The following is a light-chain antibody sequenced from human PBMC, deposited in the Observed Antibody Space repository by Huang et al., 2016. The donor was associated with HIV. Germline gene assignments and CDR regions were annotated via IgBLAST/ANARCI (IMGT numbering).Light chain of an antibody. CDR3: LQYDRSPLT. V-gene: IGKV3-20*01. Sequence: EVLLTQSPVTLSLSPGERATLSCRASQSLRDTYLAWYQQRLGQAPRLLIYGASSRATGIPDRFSGSGSGTDFTLTINRLEPQDFAVYFCLQYDRSPLTFGGGTKVEL. CDR2: GAS. J-gene: IGKJ4*01. CDR1: QSLRDTY.